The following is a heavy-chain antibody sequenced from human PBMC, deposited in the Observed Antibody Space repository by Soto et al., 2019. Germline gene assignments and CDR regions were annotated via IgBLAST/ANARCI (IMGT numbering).Heavy chain of an antibody. Sequence: GASVKVSCKASGYIFTNYAIHWVRQAPGQRLEWMGWINAGNGNTKYSQKFQGRVTITSDTSASTAYMEMRSLRSENMAYDILTGPFDYWGQGTLVTVSS. D-gene: IGHD3-9*01. V-gene: IGHV1-3*01. J-gene: IGHJ4*02. CDR2: INAGNGNT. CDR1: GYIFTNYA. CDR3: TGPFDY.